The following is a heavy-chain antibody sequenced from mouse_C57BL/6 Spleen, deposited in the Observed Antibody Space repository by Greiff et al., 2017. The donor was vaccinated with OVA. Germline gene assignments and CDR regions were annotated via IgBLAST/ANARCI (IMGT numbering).Heavy chain of an antibody. CDR3: ASWDWFAY. Sequence: EVKLMESGPELVKPGASVKIPCKASGYTFTDYNMDWVKQSHGKSLEWIGDINPNNGGTIYNQKFKGKATLTVDKSSSTAYMELRSLTSEDTAVYYCASWDWFAYWGQGTLVTVSA. D-gene: IGHD4-1*01. CDR1: GYTFTDYN. J-gene: IGHJ3*01. V-gene: IGHV1-18*01. CDR2: INPNNGGT.